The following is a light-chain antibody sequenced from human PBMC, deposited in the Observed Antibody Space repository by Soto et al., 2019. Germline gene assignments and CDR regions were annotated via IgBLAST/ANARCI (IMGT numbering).Light chain of an antibody. CDR3: QSYDSSLSGYV. Sequence: QPVLTQPPSVSGAPGQRVTISCTGSSSNIGAGYDVHWYQQLPGTAPKLLIYGTSNRPSGVPDRFSGSKSGTSASLDITGLQAEDEADYYCQSYDSSLSGYVFGTGTKVTVL. CDR1: SSNIGAGYD. J-gene: IGLJ1*01. CDR2: GTS. V-gene: IGLV1-40*01.